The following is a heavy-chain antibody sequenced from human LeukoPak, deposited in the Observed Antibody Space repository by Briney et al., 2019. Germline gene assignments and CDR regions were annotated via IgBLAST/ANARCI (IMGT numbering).Heavy chain of an antibody. D-gene: IGHD1-7*01. CDR2: ISSSGSTI. CDR3: ARDFAGTTSFDP. Sequence: GGFLRLSCAAPGFTFSDYYMSWLRQAPGKGLEWVSYISSSGSTIYYADSVKGRFTISRDNAKNSLYLQMNSLRAEDTAVYYCARDFAGTTSFDPWGQGTLVTVSS. J-gene: IGHJ5*02. V-gene: IGHV3-11*04. CDR1: GFTFSDYY.